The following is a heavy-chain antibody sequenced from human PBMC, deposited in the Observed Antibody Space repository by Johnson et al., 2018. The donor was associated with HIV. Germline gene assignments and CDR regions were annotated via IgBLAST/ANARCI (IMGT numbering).Heavy chain of an antibody. CDR1: GFTVSSNY. CDR2: IYSGGST. J-gene: IGHJ3*02. D-gene: IGHD1-26*01. V-gene: IGHV3-66*02. Sequence: VQLVESGGGLVQPGGSLRLSCAASGFTVSSNYMSWVRQAPGKGLEWVSVIYSGGSTYYADSVKGRFTISRDNAKNSMYLQMNSLRAEDTALYYCAKDRIVGATDDAFDMWGQGTMVTVSS. CDR3: AKDRIVGATDDAFDM.